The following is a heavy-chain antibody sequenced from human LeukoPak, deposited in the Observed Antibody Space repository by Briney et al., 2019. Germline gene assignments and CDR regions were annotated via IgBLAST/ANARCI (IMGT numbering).Heavy chain of an antibody. Sequence: SVKVSCKASGGTFSSYAISWVRQAPGQGLEWMGGIIPIFGTANYAQKFQGRVTITADKSTSTAYMELSSLRSEDTAVYYCARLRLLSDSSGYYYLDYWGQGTLVTVSS. CDR1: GGTFSSYA. CDR2: IIPIFGTA. V-gene: IGHV1-69*06. D-gene: IGHD3-22*01. CDR3: ARLRLLSDSSGYYYLDY. J-gene: IGHJ4*02.